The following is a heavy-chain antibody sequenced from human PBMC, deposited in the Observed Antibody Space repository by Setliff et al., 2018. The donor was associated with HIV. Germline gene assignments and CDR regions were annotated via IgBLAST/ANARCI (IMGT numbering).Heavy chain of an antibody. CDR2: IIPAFGTA. Sequence: SVKVSCKTSGGTCSSYAVSWVRQAPGQGLEWMGGIIPAFGTANYAQKFQGRVTITTDESTSTAYMELSGLRSEDTAVYFCARDGLLVAGIRFDYWGQGTLVTVSS. V-gene: IGHV1-69*05. CDR1: GGTCSSYA. J-gene: IGHJ4*01. D-gene: IGHD6-19*01. CDR3: ARDGLLVAGIRFDY.